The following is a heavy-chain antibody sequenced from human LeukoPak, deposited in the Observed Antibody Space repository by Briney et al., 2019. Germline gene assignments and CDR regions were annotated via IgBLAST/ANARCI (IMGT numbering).Heavy chain of an antibody. CDR1: GFTFSSYS. CDR3: ARKEEDAFDI. CDR2: ISSSSSYT. V-gene: IGHV3-21*01. Sequence: PGGSLRLSCAASGFTFSSYSMNWVRQAPGKGLEWVSSISSSSSYTYYADSVKGRFTISRDNAKNSLYLQMNSLRAEDTAVYYCARKEEDAFDIWGQGTMVTVSS. J-gene: IGHJ3*02.